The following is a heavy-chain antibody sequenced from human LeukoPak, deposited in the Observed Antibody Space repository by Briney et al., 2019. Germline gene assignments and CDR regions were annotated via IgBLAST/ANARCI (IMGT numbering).Heavy chain of an antibody. CDR2: ISSSSSYI. CDR1: GFTFSSYS. CDR3: ARATVTTAFDY. D-gene: IGHD4-17*01. V-gene: IGHV3-21*01. J-gene: IGHJ4*02. Sequence: GGSLLLSCAASGFTFSSYSMNWVRQAPGKGLEWVSSISSSSSYIYYADSVKGRFTISRDNAKNSLYLQMNSLRAEDTAVYYCARATVTTAFDYWGQGTLVTVSS.